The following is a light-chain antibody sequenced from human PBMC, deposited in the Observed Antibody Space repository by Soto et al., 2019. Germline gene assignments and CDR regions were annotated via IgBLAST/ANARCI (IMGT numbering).Light chain of an antibody. CDR1: SNDIGGYNY. V-gene: IGLV2-14*01. CDR2: EVS. CDR3: SSYTITHIPVI. J-gene: IGLJ2*01. Sequence: QSVLTQPASVSGSPGQSITISCTGTSNDIGGYNYVSWYQQHPGEAPKLIIYEVSNRPSGVSNRFSGSKSDNTASLTITGLQAEDDASYYCSSYTITHIPVIFGGGTKVTVL.